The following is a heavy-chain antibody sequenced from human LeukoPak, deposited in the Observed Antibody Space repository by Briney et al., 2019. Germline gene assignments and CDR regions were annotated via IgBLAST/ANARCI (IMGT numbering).Heavy chain of an antibody. CDR1: RFTFSSYW. J-gene: IGHJ4*02. V-gene: IGHV3-7*03. Sequence: GGSLRLSCAASRFTFSSYWMSWVRQAPGKGLEWVANIKQDGSEKYYVDSVKGRFTISRDNAKNSLYQQMNSLRAEDTAVYYCAKVEGELGPRIDYWGQGTLVTVSS. CDR3: AKVEGELGPRIDY. CDR2: IKQDGSEK. D-gene: IGHD3-16*01.